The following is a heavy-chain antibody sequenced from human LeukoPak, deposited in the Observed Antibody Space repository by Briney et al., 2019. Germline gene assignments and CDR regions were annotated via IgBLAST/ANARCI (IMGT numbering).Heavy chain of an antibody. CDR1: GYTFTGYY. J-gene: IGHJ5*02. CDR3: ARFPELAVAGYNWFDP. D-gene: IGHD6-19*01. CDR2: INPNSGGT. V-gene: IGHV1-2*02. Sequence: ASVKVSCKASGYTFTGYYMHWVRQAPGQGLEWMGWINPNSGGTNYAQKFQGRVTMTRDTSISTAYMELSRLRSDDTAVYYCARFPELAVAGYNWFDPWGQGTLVTVSS.